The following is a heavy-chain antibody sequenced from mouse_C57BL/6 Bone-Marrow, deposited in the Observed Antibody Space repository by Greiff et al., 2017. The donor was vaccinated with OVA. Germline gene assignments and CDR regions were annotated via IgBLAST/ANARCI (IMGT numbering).Heavy chain of an antibody. Sequence: EVKVEESGGGLVQPGGSMKLSCVASGFTFSNYWMNWVRQSPEKGLEWVAQIRLKSDNYATHYAESVKGRFTISRDDSKSSVYLQMNNLRAEDTGIYYCTGYPRETVYAMDYWAQGTSATVPS. V-gene: IGHV6-3*01. CDR1: GFTFSNYW. J-gene: IGHJ4*01. D-gene: IGHD1-1*01. CDR2: IRLKSDNYAT. CDR3: TGYPRETVYAMDY.